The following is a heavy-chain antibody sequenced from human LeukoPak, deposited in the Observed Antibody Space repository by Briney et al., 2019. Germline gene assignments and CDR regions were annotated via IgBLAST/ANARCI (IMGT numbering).Heavy chain of an antibody. CDR3: ARRMSSGYYGMDV. Sequence: PGRSLRLSCAASGFTFSSYAMHWVRQAPGKGLEWVAVISYDGSNKYYADSVKGRFTISRDNSKNTLYLQMNSLRAEDTAVYYCARRMSSGYYGMDVWGQGTAVTVSS. J-gene: IGHJ6*02. D-gene: IGHD1-26*01. CDR1: GFTFSSYA. V-gene: IGHV3-30*04. CDR2: ISYDGSNK.